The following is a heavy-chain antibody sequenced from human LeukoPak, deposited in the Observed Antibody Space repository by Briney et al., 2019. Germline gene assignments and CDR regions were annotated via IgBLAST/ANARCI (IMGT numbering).Heavy chain of an antibody. CDR3: ATTTIGSSSSYYFHY. V-gene: IGHV4-59*01. J-gene: IGHJ4*02. D-gene: IGHD6-6*01. CDR1: DGSITTYY. Sequence: PSETLSLTCTISDGSITTYYWSWIRQPPGKGLEWIGYVYYSGSTDYNPSLKSRVTLSADTSKNQFSLTLTSVTAADTAMYYCATTTIGSSSSYYFHYWGRGNLVTVSS. CDR2: VYYSGST.